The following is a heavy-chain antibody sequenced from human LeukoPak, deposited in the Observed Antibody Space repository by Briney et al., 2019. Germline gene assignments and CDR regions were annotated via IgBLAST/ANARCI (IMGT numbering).Heavy chain of an antibody. V-gene: IGHV3-21*01. D-gene: IGHD5-12*01. CDR3: ARVAGYSGYEPGYFED. CDR2: ISMTSSYI. Sequence: GGSLRLSCAASGFTFHSHSMNWVRQAPGKGLEWVSSISMTSSYIYYADSVKGRFTISRDNAKNSLYLHMSSLRAEDTAVYYCARVAGYSGYEPGYFEDWGQGTLVTVSS. J-gene: IGHJ4*02. CDR1: GFTFHSHS.